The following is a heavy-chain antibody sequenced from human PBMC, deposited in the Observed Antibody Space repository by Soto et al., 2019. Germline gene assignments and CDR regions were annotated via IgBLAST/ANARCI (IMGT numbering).Heavy chain of an antibody. D-gene: IGHD6-6*01. CDR1: GFTFDDYA. CDR3: AKGDSPSSSLNFDS. CDR2: ISYNSGSI. Sequence: DVQLVESGGGLVQTGRSLRLSCAASGFTFDDYAMHWVRQSPGRGLEWVSGISYNSGSIDYADSVKGRFTISRDNAKHSLYLQMNSLRVEDTALYYCAKGDSPSSSLNFDSWGQGTLVTVSS. J-gene: IGHJ4*02. V-gene: IGHV3-9*01.